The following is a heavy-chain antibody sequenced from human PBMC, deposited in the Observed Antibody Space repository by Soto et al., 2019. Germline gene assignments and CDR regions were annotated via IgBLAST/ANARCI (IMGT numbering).Heavy chain of an antibody. CDR3: XXXXXXXXXXGRXLQPENXDS. D-gene: IGHD1-26*01. Sequence: QVQLVQSGAEVKMPGSSVKVSCKTSGGIFITSGLSWVRQAPGQGLEWMGGIIPFLGTTNHAQKFQGRVTXXXXXXXXXXXXELSDLTFEXXXXXXXXXXXXXXXXXGRXLQPENXDS. V-gene: IGHV1-69*01. CDR1: GGIFITSG. CDR2: IIPFLGTT. J-gene: IGHJ5*01.